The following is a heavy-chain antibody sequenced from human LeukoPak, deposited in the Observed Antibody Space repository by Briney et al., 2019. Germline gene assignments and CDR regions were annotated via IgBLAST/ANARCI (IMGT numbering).Heavy chain of an antibody. CDR1: GFIFSSYY. J-gene: IGHJ4*02. V-gene: IGHV3-23*01. CDR3: AREVGEFDY. D-gene: IGHD3-3*01. CDR2: ISRSGGST. Sequence: GGSLRLSCSASGFIFSSYYMHWVRQAPGKGLEWVSSISRSGGSTYYADSVKGRFTISRDDSENTLYLQMNSLRAEDTAVYYCAREVGEFDYWGQGTLVTVSS.